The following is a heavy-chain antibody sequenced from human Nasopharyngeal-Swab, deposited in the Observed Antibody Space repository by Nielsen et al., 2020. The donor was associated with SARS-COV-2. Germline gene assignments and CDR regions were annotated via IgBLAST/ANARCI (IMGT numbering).Heavy chain of an antibody. Sequence: GGSLRLSCAASGFTFSSYSMNWVRQAPGKGLEWVSSISSSSSYIYYADSVEGRFTISRDNAKNSLYLQMNSLRTEDTAVYYCAREYDEVVVITGAFDIWGQGTMVTVSS. CDR2: ISSSSSYI. D-gene: IGHD3-22*01. CDR1: GFTFSSYS. V-gene: IGHV3-21*01. CDR3: AREYDEVVVITGAFDI. J-gene: IGHJ3*02.